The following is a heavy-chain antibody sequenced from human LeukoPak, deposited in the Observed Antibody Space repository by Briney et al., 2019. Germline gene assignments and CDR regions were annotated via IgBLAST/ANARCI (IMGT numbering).Heavy chain of an antibody. CDR1: GYTFTSYD. CDR2: IIPIFGTA. CDR3: ARGVDILTGLNPSDGER. D-gene: IGHD3-9*01. J-gene: IGHJ4*02. V-gene: IGHV1-69*05. Sequence: SVKVSCKASGYTFTSYDINWVRQAPGQGLEWMGGIIPIFGTANYAQKFQGRVTITTDESTSTAYMELSSLRSEDTAVYYCARGVDILTGLNPSDGERWGQGTLVTVSS.